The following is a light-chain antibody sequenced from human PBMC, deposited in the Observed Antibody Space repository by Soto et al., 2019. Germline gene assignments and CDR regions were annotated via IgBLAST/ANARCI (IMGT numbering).Light chain of an antibody. CDR2: LNSDGSH. CDR3: QTWGTGIQV. V-gene: IGLV4-69*01. Sequence: QSVLTQSPSASASLGASVKLTCTLSSGHRSYAIAWHQQQPEKGPRYLMKLNSDGSHSKGDGIPDRFSGSSSGAERYLTNSSLQSGDEADYYCQTWGTGIQVFGGGTKLTVL. J-gene: IGLJ3*02. CDR1: SGHRSYA.